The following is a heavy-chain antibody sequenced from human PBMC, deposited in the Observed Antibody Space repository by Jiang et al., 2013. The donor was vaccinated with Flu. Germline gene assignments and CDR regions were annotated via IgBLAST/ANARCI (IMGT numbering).Heavy chain of an antibody. V-gene: IGHV2-5*02. CDR2: IYWDDDK. CDR1: GFSLSTSGVG. D-gene: IGHD3-10*01. CDR3: AHGMYYYGSGSYLYYYYGMDV. Sequence: KPTQTLTLTCTFSGFSLSTSGVGVGWIRQPPGKALEWLALIYWDDDKRYSPSLKSRLTITKDTSKNQVVLTMTNMDPVDTATYYCAHGMYYYGSGSYLYYYYGMDVWGQGTTVTV. J-gene: IGHJ6*02.